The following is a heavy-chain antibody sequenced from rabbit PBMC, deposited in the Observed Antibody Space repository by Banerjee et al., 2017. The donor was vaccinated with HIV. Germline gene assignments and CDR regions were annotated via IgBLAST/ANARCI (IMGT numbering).Heavy chain of an antibody. CDR1: GFSFSNKYV. Sequence: QEQLEESGGDLVKPEGSLTLTCTASGFSFSNKYVMCWVRQAPGKGLEWIACINTSSGNTVYASWAKGRFTISRTSSTTVTLQMTSLTAADTATYFCARTGYVGDGFDLWGPGTLVTVS. CDR3: ARTGYVGDGFDL. V-gene: IGHV1S45*01. D-gene: IGHD4-2*01. CDR2: INTSSGNT. J-gene: IGHJ4*01.